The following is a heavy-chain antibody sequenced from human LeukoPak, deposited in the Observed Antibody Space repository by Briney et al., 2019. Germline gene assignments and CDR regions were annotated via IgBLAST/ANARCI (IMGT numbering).Heavy chain of an antibody. V-gene: IGHV4-4*02. CDR2: IYHSGST. CDR1: GVSISSSNW. CDR3: AVGGVYLRGGAEAFDI. Sequence: PSETLSLTCAVSGVSISSSNWWSWVRQPPGKGLEWIGEIYHSGSTNYNPSLKSRVTISVDKSKNQFSLKLSSVTAADTAVYYCAVGGVYLRGGAEAFDIWGQGTMVTVSS. D-gene: IGHD3-10*01. J-gene: IGHJ3*02.